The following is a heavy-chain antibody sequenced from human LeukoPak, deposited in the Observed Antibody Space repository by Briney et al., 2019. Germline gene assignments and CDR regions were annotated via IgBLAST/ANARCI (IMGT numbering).Heavy chain of an antibody. Sequence: PSETLSLTCAVYGGXFSDYYCTWIRQPPGKGLEWIGEINHSGSTNYNPSVKSRVTISVDTSKNQFSLKLPSVTAADTAVYFSACDSGGHHDHDAFDIWGQGTMVTVSS. V-gene: IGHV4-34*01. J-gene: IGHJ3*02. CDR1: GGXFSDYY. D-gene: IGHD4-23*01. CDR2: INHSGST. CDR3: ACDSGGHHDHDAFDI.